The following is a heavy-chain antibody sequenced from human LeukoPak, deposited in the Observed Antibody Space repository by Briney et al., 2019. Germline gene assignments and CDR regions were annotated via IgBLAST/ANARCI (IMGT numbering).Heavy chain of an antibody. CDR3: AKVVSGYIDY. Sequence: PGGSLRLSCAASGFTFRSFEMNWVRQAPGRGLEWVSAISGSGGSTYYADSVKGRFTISRDNSKNTLYLQMNSLRAEDTAVYYCAKVVSGYIDYWGQGTLVTVSS. J-gene: IGHJ4*02. D-gene: IGHD2-15*01. V-gene: IGHV3-23*01. CDR2: ISGSGGST. CDR1: GFTFRSFE.